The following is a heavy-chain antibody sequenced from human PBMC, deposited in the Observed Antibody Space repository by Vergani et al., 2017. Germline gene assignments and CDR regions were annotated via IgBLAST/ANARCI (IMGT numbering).Heavy chain of an antibody. V-gene: IGHV3-23*01. CDR2: ISRSGGST. J-gene: IGHJ4*02. Sequence: EVQLLESGGGLVQPGGSLRLSCAASGFTLSSYAMSWVRQAPGKGLEWVSVISRSGGSTYHADSVKGRFTISRDNSKNTLYRQMNSLRAEDTAVYYCAKCGSPVVVAAPTDYWGRGTLVTVSS. CDR3: AKCGSPVVVAAPTDY. D-gene: IGHD2-15*01. CDR1: GFTLSSYA.